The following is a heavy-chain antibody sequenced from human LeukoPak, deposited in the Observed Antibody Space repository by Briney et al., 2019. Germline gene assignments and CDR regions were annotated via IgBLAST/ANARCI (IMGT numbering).Heavy chain of an antibody. CDR3: ARDLHRVVVRGVPHYYYYMDV. J-gene: IGHJ6*03. Sequence: ASVNVSCKASGYTFTGYYMHWVRQAPGQGLEWMGWINPNSGGTNYAQKFQGRVTMTRDTSISTAYMELSRLRSDDTAVYYCARDLHRVVVRGVPHYYYYMDVWGKGTTVTISS. D-gene: IGHD3-10*01. V-gene: IGHV1-2*02. CDR2: INPNSGGT. CDR1: GYTFTGYY.